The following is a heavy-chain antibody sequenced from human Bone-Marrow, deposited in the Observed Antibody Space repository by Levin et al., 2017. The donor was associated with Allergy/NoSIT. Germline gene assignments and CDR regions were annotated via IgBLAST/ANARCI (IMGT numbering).Heavy chain of an antibody. V-gene: IGHV3-23*01. Sequence: GGSLRLSCAASGFIFRNYAMNWVLQAPGKGLEWVSQISGSGGNTHYADSVKGRFTISRDNSKNTLYLQMNSLRVEDTAVYYCAGYDTSAYHSPFDYWGQGTLVTVSS. CDR3: AGYDTSAYHSPFDY. CDR1: GFIFRNYA. J-gene: IGHJ4*02. CDR2: ISGSGGNT. D-gene: IGHD3-22*01.